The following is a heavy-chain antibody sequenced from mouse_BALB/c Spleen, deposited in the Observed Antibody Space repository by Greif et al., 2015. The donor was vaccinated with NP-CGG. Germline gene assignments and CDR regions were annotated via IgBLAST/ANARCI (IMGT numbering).Heavy chain of an antibody. CDR3: TRSRGNYRGFAY. CDR1: GYTFTSYY. Sequence: QVQLKESGAELVKPGASVKLSCKASGYTFTSYYMYWVKQRPGQGLEWIGEINPSNGGTNFNEKFKSKATLTVDKSSSTAYMQLSSLTSEDSAVYYCTRSRGNYRGFAYWGQGTLVTVSA. D-gene: IGHD2-1*01. J-gene: IGHJ3*01. V-gene: IGHV1S81*02. CDR2: INPSNGGT.